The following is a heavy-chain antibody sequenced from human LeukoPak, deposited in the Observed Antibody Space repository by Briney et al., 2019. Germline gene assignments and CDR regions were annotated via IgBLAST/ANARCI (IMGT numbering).Heavy chain of an antibody. Sequence: GRSLRLSCAASGFTFSSYAMHWVRQAPGKGLEWVSVISYDGSNKYYADSVKGRFTISRDNSKNTLYLQMNSLRVEDTAVYYCTRLQIAVAGPNWFDPWGQGTLVTVSS. CDR2: ISYDGSNK. J-gene: IGHJ5*02. CDR3: TRLQIAVAGPNWFDP. CDR1: GFTFSSYA. V-gene: IGHV3-30-3*01. D-gene: IGHD6-19*01.